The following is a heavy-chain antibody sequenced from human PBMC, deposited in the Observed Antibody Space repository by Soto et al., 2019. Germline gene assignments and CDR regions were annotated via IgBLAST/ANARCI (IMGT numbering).Heavy chain of an antibody. D-gene: IGHD5-18*01. CDR3: ARDNTAMATNDAFDI. CDR2: ISYDGSNK. V-gene: IGHV3-30-3*01. Sequence: GGSLRRSCSASGFTFSRYAMHWGRQAPCKGLEWVAVISYDGSNKYYADSVKGRFTISRDNSKNTLYLQMNSLRAEDTAVYYCARDNTAMATNDAFDIWGQGTMVTVSS. CDR1: GFTFSRYA. J-gene: IGHJ3*02.